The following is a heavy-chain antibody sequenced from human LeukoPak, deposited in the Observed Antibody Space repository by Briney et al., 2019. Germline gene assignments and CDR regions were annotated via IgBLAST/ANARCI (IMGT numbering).Heavy chain of an antibody. CDR3: AKGRPEDV. CDR2: SGTSGDT. V-gene: IGHV3-23*01. J-gene: IGHJ6*03. CDR1: GFTFSSYA. Sequence: GGSLRLSCAASGFTFSSYAMSWVRQAPGKGLEWVSLSGTSGDTYYADSVRGRFTISRGNSKNTLYLQMNSLRTEDTAIYYCAKGRPEDVWGKGTTVTVSS.